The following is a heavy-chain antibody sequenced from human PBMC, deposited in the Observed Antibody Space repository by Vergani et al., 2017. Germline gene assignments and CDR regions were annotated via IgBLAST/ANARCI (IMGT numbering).Heavy chain of an antibody. D-gene: IGHD6-13*01. CDR2: ISYDGSNK. V-gene: IGHV3-30-3*01. CDR3: ARDSLAAAGTMGY. Sequence: VQLVESGGVVVQPGGSLRLSCAASGFTFSSYAMHWVRQAPGKGLEWVAVISYDGSNKYYADSVKGRFTISRDNSKNTLYLQMNSLRAEDTAVYYCARDSLAAAGTMGYWGQGTLVTVSS. J-gene: IGHJ4*02. CDR1: GFTFSSYA.